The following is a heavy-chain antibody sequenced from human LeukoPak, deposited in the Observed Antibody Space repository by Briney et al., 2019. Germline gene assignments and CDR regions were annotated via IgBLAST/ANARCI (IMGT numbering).Heavy chain of an antibody. D-gene: IGHD3-10*01. J-gene: IGHJ4*02. CDR1: GGSISSYY. CDR3: ARHAKLLWFGELPPYFDY. V-gene: IGHV4-59*08. Sequence: PSETLSLTCTVSGGSISSYYWSWIRQPPGKGLEWIGYIYYSGSTNYNPSLKSRVTISVDTSKNQFSLKLSSVTAADTAVYYCARHAKLLWFGELPPYFDYWGQGTLVTVSS. CDR2: IYYSGST.